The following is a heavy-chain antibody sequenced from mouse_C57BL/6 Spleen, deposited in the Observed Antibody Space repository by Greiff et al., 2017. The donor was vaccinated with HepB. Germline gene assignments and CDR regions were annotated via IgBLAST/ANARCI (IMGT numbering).Heavy chain of an antibody. CDR2: IYPGDGDT. CDR1: GYAFSNYW. V-gene: IGHV1-80*01. Sequence: VKLVESGAELVKPGASVKISCKASGYAFSNYWMNWVKQRPGEGLEWIGQIYPGDGDTIYNGKFKGTATLTADKSSSTVYMQLSSLTSEDSAVYFCAREELGLVYWGQGTILTVSS. J-gene: IGHJ2*01. CDR3: AREELGLVY. D-gene: IGHD4-1*01.